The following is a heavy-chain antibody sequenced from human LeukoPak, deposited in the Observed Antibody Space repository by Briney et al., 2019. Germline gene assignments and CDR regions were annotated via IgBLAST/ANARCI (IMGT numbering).Heavy chain of an antibody. CDR2: IYYSGST. Sequence: PSETLSLTCTVSGGSISSSSYYWGWIRQPPGKGLEWIGSIYYSGSTYYNPSLKSRVTIPVDTSKNQFSLKLSSVTAADTAVYYCKIAARDYYYGMDVWGQGTTVTVSS. CDR1: GGSISSSSYY. D-gene: IGHD6-6*01. V-gene: IGHV4-39*01. J-gene: IGHJ6*02. CDR3: KIAARDYYYGMDV.